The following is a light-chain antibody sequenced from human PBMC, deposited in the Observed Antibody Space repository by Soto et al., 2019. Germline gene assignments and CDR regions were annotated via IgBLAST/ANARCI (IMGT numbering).Light chain of an antibody. J-gene: IGKJ1*01. CDR3: MQALQAPRT. CDR1: QSLLHSNGNIY. V-gene: IGKV2-28*01. CDR2: LGS. Sequence: DIVLTQSPLSLPVTPGEPASISCRSSQSLLHSNGNIYLDWYLQKPGQSPHLLIYLGSIRASGVPDRFSGSGSGTDFTLKITRVEAEDVGVYYCMQALQAPRTFGLGTKVEIK.